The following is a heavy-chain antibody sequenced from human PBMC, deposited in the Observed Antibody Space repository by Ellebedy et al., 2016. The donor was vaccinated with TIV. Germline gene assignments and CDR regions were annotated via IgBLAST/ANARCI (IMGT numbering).Heavy chain of an antibody. J-gene: IGHJ3*01. V-gene: IGHV3-23*01. D-gene: IGHD4-23*01. CDR3: ARDPVGVGPAFDV. CDR1: GFIFSTYD. Sequence: GESLKISCAASGFIFSTYDMAWVRQAPGKGLEWVSIINTSGGRSQYADSVKGRFTISRDNSKNTLYLQMISLRAEDTAVYYCARDPVGVGPAFDVWGQGTVVTVSS. CDR2: INTSGGRS.